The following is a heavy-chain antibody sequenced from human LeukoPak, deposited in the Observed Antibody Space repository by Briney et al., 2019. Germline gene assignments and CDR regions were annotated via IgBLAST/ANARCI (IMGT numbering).Heavy chain of an antibody. CDR3: ARDEGPPQQQPFDY. V-gene: IGHV3-33*01. CDR1: GFTFSSHG. CDR2: IWYDGSKK. Sequence: QPGRSLRLSCKASGFTFSSHGMNWVRQAPGKGLEWVAVIWYDGSKKYYVDPVKGRFTISRDNSKNTVDLQMNSLRAEDTAVYYCARDEGPPQQQPFDYWGQGTLVTVSS. D-gene: IGHD6-13*01. J-gene: IGHJ4*02.